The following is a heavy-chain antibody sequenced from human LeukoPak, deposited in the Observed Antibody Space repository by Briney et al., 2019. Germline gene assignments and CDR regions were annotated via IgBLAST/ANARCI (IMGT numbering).Heavy chain of an antibody. CDR2: ISGSGDST. V-gene: IGHV3-23*01. D-gene: IGHD2-8*01. CDR3: AKQRSEVPVAASNY. Sequence: SGGSLRLSCAASGFTFSTSAMSWVRQAPGKGLEWVSGISGSGDSTYYVDSVKGRVTISRDNSKSTLYLHMNSLKAEDTAIYYSAKQRSEVPVAASNYWGQGTLVTVSS. J-gene: IGHJ4*02. CDR1: GFTFSTSA.